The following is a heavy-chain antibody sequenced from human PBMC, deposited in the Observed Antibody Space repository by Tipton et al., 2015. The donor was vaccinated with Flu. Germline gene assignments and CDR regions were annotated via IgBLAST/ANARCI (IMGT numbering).Heavy chain of an antibody. CDR2: ISWDSDTI. V-gene: IGHV3-9*01. CDR3: ARSATVTSPPGH. D-gene: IGHD4-17*01. CDR1: GFIFDDYA. Sequence: SLRLSCAASGFIFDDYAMHWVRQAPGKGLEWVSSISWDSDTIVYGDSVKGRFSIFRDNTKNYLVLQMNSLRPEDSALYYCARSATVTSPPGHWGQGTLVIVSS. J-gene: IGHJ4*02.